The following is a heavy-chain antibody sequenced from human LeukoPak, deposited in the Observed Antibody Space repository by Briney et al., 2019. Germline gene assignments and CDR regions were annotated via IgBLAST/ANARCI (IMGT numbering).Heavy chain of an antibody. CDR1: GFTFSSYE. CDR2: ISHSGSTI. V-gene: IGHV3-48*03. J-gene: IGHJ4*02. CDR3: ARDVDYDDEGGFDY. D-gene: IGHD4-17*01. Sequence: GGSLRLSCAASGFTFSSYEMTWVRQAPGKGLEWVSYISHSGSTIYYADSVKGRFTISRDNSKNTLYLQMNSLRAEDTAFYYCARDVDYDDEGGFDYWGQGTLVTVSS.